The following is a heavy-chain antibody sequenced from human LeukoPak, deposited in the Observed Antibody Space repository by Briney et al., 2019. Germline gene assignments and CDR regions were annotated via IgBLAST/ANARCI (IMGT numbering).Heavy chain of an antibody. V-gene: IGHV3-23*01. Sequence: GRSLRLSCAASGFTFSSYAMHWVRQAPGKGLEWVSAISGSGGSTYYADSVKGRFTISRDNSKNTLYLQMNSLRAEDTAVYYCAKEIVDTAMAPIDYWGQGTLVTVSS. CDR1: GFTFSSYA. CDR2: ISGSGGST. J-gene: IGHJ4*02. D-gene: IGHD5-18*01. CDR3: AKEIVDTAMAPIDY.